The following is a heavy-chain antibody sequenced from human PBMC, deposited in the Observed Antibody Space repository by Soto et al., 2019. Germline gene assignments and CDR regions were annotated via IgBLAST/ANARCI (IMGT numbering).Heavy chain of an antibody. J-gene: IGHJ4*02. CDR2: ISSTTNYI. CDR1: GFTFTRYS. Sequence: EVQLVESGGGLVKPGGSLGLSCAASGFTFTRYSMNWVRQAPGKGLEWVSNISSTTNYIYYGDSMKGRFTISRDNAKNSLYLEMNSLRAEDTAVYYCARESEDLTSNFDYWGQGTLVTVSS. V-gene: IGHV3-21*06. CDR3: ARESEDLTSNFDY.